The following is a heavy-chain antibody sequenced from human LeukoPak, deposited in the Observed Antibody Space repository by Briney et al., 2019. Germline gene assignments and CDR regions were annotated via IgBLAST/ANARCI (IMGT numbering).Heavy chain of an antibody. J-gene: IGHJ3*01. CDR3: AKKGLRGRGFTMIVVPPDLFDF. CDR1: GYTFTSYG. Sequence: ASVKVSCKASGYTFTSYGISWVRQAPGQGLEWMGWISAYNGNTNYAQKLQGRVTMTTGTSTSTAYMELRSLRSDDTAVYYCAKKGLRGRGFTMIVVPPDLFDFGGKGKMVPVSS. D-gene: IGHD3-22*01. V-gene: IGHV1-18*01. CDR2: ISAYNGNT.